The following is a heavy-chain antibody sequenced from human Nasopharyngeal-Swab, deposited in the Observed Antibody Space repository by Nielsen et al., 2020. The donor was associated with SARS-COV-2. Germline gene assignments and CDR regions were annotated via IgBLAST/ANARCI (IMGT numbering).Heavy chain of an antibody. D-gene: IGHD6-13*01. CDR3: AKDAGGYISS. Sequence: GESLKISCAASGFTFSSYGMHWVRQAPGKGLEWVAFIRYDGSNKYYADSVKGRFTISRDNSKNTLYLQMNSLRAEDTAVYYCAKDAGGYISSWGQGTLVTVSS. V-gene: IGHV3-30*02. CDR2: IRYDGSNK. CDR1: GFTFSSYG. J-gene: IGHJ4*02.